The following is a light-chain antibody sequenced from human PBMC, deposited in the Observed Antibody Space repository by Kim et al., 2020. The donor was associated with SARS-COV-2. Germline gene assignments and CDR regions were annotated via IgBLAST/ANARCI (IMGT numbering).Light chain of an antibody. CDR1: SLRTYY. V-gene: IGLV3-19*01. J-gene: IGLJ3*02. Sequence: GHTVRITCQGDSLRTYYESWYQQKPGQAPVLVNYGNNNRPSGIPDRFSGSSSGNTASLTITGAQAEDEADDYCNSRDNSGTHWVFGGGTQLTVL. CDR3: NSRDNSGTHWV. CDR2: GNN.